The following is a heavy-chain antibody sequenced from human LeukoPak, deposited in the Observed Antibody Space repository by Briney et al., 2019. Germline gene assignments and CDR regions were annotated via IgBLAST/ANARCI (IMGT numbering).Heavy chain of an antibody. D-gene: IGHD3-10*01. CDR3: ARGYLGLWFGELSSLDAFDI. V-gene: IGHV3-7*01. CDR1: GFTFSSYW. CDR2: IKQDGSEK. Sequence: GGSLRLSCAASGFTFSSYWMSWVRQAPGKGLEWVANIKQDGSEKYYVDSVKGRFTISRDNAKNSLYLQMNSLRAEDTAVYYCARGYLGLWFGELSSLDAFDIWGQGTMVTVSS. J-gene: IGHJ3*02.